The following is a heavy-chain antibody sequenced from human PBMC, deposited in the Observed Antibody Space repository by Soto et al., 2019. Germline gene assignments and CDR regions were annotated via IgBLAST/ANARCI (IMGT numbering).Heavy chain of an antibody. CDR1: GFTFSNAW. D-gene: IGHD5-12*01. V-gene: IGHV3-15*01. CDR3: TTDLLGYDYVGIDY. Sequence: GGSLRLSCAASGFTFSNAWMSWVRQAPGKGLEWVGRIKSKTDVGTTDYAAPVKGRFTISRDDSKNTLYLQMKSLKTEDTAVYYCTTDLLGYDYVGIDYWGQGTLVTVSS. J-gene: IGHJ4*02. CDR2: IKSKTDVGTT.